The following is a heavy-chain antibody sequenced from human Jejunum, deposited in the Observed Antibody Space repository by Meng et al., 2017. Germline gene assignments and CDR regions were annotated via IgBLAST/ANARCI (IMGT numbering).Heavy chain of an antibody. D-gene: IGHD1-26*01. Sequence: AQLQGSCQGFGSPSERFSLTWTGSGGSVGRAGYQWGRIRQPPGRGLEWIGYANTNYNHSFKRRVTISLDTSRNLFSLSLTSVTAADTAVYYCARDSMGSLDYWGQGILVTVSS. CDR1: GGSVGRAGYQ. V-gene: IGHV4-61*08. J-gene: IGHJ4*02. CDR3: ARDSMGSLDY. CDR2: ANT.